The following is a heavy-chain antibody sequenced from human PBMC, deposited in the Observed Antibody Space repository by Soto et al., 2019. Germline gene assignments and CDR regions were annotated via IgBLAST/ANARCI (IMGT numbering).Heavy chain of an antibody. CDR1: GFIFSDYS. Sequence: EVQLVESGGGLVQPGGSLRLSCIGSGFIFSDYSMNWVRQAPGKGLEWISYISRVSSTIYYADSVKGRFTISRENAKNSLDLQMNSLRAEDTAVYYCARVSLMTTVTRKYWYFDLWGRGTLVTVSS. V-gene: IGHV3-48*01. CDR3: ARVSLMTTVTRKYWYFDL. J-gene: IGHJ2*01. D-gene: IGHD4-17*01. CDR2: ISRVSSTI.